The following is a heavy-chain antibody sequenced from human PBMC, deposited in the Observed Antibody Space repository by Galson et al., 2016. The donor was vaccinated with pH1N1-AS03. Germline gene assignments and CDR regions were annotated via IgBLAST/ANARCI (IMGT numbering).Heavy chain of an antibody. Sequence: SVKVSCKASGYSFPTYSFNWVRQAPGQGLEGLGWISAYSGDTHYARKFQGRVTLTTDTSTSTAYMELRSLTSDDTAVYYCARAHYNADYVPDFWGQGTLVTVSS. V-gene: IGHV1-18*04. D-gene: IGHD4-17*01. CDR3: ARAHYNADYVPDF. J-gene: IGHJ4*02. CDR2: ISAYSGDT. CDR1: GYSFPTYS.